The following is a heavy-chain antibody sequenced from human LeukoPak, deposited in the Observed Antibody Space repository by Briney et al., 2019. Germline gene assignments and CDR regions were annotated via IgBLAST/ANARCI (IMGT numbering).Heavy chain of an antibody. CDR1: GFIFSDYY. CDR2: ITTNGAST. J-gene: IGHJ5*02. V-gene: IGHV3-11*01. CDR3: ARVGLDNTGWHISWFDP. D-gene: IGHD6-19*01. Sequence: GGSLRLSCAASGFIFSDYYMTWIRQAPGKGLEWISYITTNGASTYYAGSVKGRFTISRDNAQNSLFLQMNSLRAEDTAIYYCARVGLDNTGWHISWFDPWGQGTLVTVSS.